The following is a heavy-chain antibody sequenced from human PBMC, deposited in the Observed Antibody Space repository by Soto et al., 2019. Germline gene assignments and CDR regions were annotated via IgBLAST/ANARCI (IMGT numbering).Heavy chain of an antibody. Sequence: EVQLVESGGGLVQPGGSLRLSCAASGFTVSSNYMSWVRQAPGKGLEWVSVIYSGGSTYYADSVKGRFTISRHNSKNTLDLQMNSLRAEDTAVYYCAREGYCSGGSCLDAFDIWGQGTMVTVSS. CDR3: AREGYCSGGSCLDAFDI. V-gene: IGHV3-53*04. CDR2: IYSGGST. CDR1: GFTVSSNY. D-gene: IGHD2-15*01. J-gene: IGHJ3*02.